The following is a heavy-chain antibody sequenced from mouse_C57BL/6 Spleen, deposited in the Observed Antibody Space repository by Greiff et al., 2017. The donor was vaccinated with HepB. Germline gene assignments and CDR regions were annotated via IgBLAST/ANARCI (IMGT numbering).Heavy chain of an antibody. CDR3: ARGDYYGRSGVCYAMDY. J-gene: IGHJ4*01. V-gene: IGHV1-63*01. CDR1: GYTFTNYW. Sequence: QVQLQQSGAELVRPGTSVKMSCKASGYTFTNYWIGWAKQRPGHGLEWIGDIYPGGGYTNYNEKFKGKATLTADKSSSTAYMQFSSLTSKDSAIYYCARGDYYGRSGVCYAMDYWGQGTSVTVSS. D-gene: IGHD1-1*01. CDR2: IYPGGGYT.